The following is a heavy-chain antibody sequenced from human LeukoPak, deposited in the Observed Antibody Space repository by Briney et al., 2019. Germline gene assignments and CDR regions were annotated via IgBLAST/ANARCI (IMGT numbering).Heavy chain of an antibody. CDR1: GFTVSTNY. D-gene: IGHD3-22*01. J-gene: IGHJ2*01. Sequence: AGSLRLSCAASGFTVSTNYMSWVRQAPGKGLEWVSIIYSGGSTSYADSVKGRFTISRDISKNTLFLQMSSLRAEDTAVYYCARSPRIYDSSGYYLVEYFDLWGRGTLVTVSS. CDR2: IYSGGST. V-gene: IGHV3-53*01. CDR3: ARSPRIYDSSGYYLVEYFDL.